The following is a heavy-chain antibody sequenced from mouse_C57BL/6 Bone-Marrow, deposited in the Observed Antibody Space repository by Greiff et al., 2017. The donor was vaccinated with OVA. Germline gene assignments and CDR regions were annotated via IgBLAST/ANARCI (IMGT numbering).Heavy chain of an antibody. CDR2: IWTGGGT. CDR3: ARNPWTGTGGYYFDY. Sequence: QVQLKESGPGLVAPSQSLSITCTASGFSLTSYAISWVRQPPGKGLEWLGVIWTGGGTNYNSALKSRLSISKDNSKSQVFLKMNSLQTDDTARYYCARNPWTGTGGYYFDYWGQGTTLTVSS. D-gene: IGHD4-1*01. J-gene: IGHJ2*01. V-gene: IGHV2-9-1*01. CDR1: GFSLTSYA.